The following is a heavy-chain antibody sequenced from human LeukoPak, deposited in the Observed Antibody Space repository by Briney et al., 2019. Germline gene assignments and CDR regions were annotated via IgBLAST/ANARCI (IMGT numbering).Heavy chain of an antibody. CDR1: GFDFSNNG. CDR2: IRYDAANQ. V-gene: IGHV3-30*02. D-gene: IGHD1-26*01. Sequence: GGSLRHSCGAPGFDFSNNGMHWVRQAPRKGLEWVAFIRYDAANQYYADSVKGRVTISRDNSKNTLYLEMDSLRSEDTAIYHCAKDIVVSDCYFDYWGQGTLVTVTS. CDR3: AKDIVVSDCYFDY. J-gene: IGHJ4*02.